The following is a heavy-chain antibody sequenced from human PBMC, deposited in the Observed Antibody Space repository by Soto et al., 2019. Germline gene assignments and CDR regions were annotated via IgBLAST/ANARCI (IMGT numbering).Heavy chain of an antibody. CDR1: GFTFSSYG. CDR3: ARDYYDSSGFNAFDI. J-gene: IGHJ3*02. Sequence: GGSLRLSCAASGFTFSSYGMHWVRQAPGKGLEWVAVIWYDGSNKYYADSVKGRFTISRDNSKNTLYLQMNSLRAEDTAVYYCARDYYDSSGFNAFDIWGQGTMVTVSS. CDR2: IWYDGSNK. D-gene: IGHD3-22*01. V-gene: IGHV3-33*01.